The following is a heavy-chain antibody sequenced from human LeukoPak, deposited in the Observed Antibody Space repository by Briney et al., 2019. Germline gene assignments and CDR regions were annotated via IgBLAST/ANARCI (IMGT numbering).Heavy chain of an antibody. CDR2: ITGSSSYI. D-gene: IGHD4-11*01. CDR1: GFTFSSYS. J-gene: IGHJ4*02. V-gene: IGHV3-21*01. CDR3: ARGYSNYYFDY. Sequence: NPGGSLRLSCAASGFTFSSYSMHWVRQAPGKGLEWVSSITGSSSYIYYADSVKGRFTIPRDNANNSLYLQMSSLRADDTAVYYCARGYSNYYFDYWGQGTLVTVSS.